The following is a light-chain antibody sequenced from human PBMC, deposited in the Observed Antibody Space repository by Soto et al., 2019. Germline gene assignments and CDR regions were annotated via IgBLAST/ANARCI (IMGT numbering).Light chain of an antibody. J-gene: IGKJ4*01. V-gene: IGKV3-20*01. CDR3: QHFGRSPLT. CDR1: QSVDRSD. CDR2: STS. Sequence: VLTQSPGTLSLSPGERATLSCRASQSVDRSDIAWYQQKPGQAPRLLIYSTSIRAAGIPDRFSVSGFGTDFSLTISRLEPEDFAVYYCQHFGRSPLTFGGGTKVDIK.